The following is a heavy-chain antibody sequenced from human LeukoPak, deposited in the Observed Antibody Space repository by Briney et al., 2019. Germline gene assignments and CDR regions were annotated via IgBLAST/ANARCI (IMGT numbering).Heavy chain of an antibody. CDR1: GFTFSSYA. J-gene: IGHJ4*02. CDR2: ISYDGSNK. V-gene: IGHV3-30-3*01. CDR3: ARGKIVGVDY. D-gene: IGHD1-26*01. Sequence: GGSLRLSCAASGFTFSSYAMHLVRQAPGKGLEWVAVISYDGSNKYYADSVKGRFTISRDNSKNTLYLQMNSLRAEDTAVYYCARGKIVGVDYWGQGTLVTISS.